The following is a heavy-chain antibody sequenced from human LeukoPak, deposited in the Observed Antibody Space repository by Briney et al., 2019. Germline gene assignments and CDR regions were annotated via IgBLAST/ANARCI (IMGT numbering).Heavy chain of an antibody. V-gene: IGHV4-34*01. CDR3: AREYYYGSGSNSAFDI. Sequence: XTLXLTCTVSGGSISSYYWSWVRQPPGKGLEWIGEINHSGSTNYNPSLKSRVTISVDTSKNQFSLKLSSVTAADTAVYYCAREYYYGSGSNSAFDIWGQGTMVTVSS. CDR1: GGSISSYY. D-gene: IGHD3-10*01. J-gene: IGHJ3*02. CDR2: INHSGST.